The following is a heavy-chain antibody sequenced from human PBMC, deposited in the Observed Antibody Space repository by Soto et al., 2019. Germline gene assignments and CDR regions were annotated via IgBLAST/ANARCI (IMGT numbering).Heavy chain of an antibody. Sequence: SLTCAVSGYSISSCYYWCWIRQPPGKGLEWSGSIHHSGSTYYNPSLKSRVTIALDTSRNQFSLRLSSVTAADPAVYFCARGGDTMVRGVIIYYFYGMDVWRQGTKVTVYS. CDR2: IHHSGST. J-gene: IGHJ6*01. CDR3: ARGGDTMVRGVIIYYFYGMDV. V-gene: IGHV4-38-2*01. CDR1: GYSISSCYY. D-gene: IGHD3-10*01.